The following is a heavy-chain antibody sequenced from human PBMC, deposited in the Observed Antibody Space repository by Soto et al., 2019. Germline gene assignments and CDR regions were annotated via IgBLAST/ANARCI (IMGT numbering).Heavy chain of an antibody. CDR2: ISSYGADT. J-gene: IGHJ4*02. V-gene: IGHV3-64D*06. CDR1: GFTFTSYA. D-gene: IGHD6-19*01. CDR3: VKEGYMRSDWYGQFDY. Sequence: LRLSCSASGFTFTSYAMHWVRQAPGKGLEFVSAISSYGADTYYADSVKGRFAISRDNSKNTLYLQMSSLRAEDTALYYCVKEGYMRSDWYGQFDYWGQGALVTVSS.